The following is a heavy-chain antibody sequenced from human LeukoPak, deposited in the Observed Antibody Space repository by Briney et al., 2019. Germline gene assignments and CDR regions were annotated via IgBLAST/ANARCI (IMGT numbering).Heavy chain of an antibody. D-gene: IGHD6-19*01. Sequence: GGSLRLSCAASGFTFNNPWMSWVRQAPGKGLEWVGRIKSKTDGGTPDYAAPVKGSFTISRDDSKNTPYLQMNSLKTEDTAVYYCARGWLSNTFDCWGQGTLVTVSS. CDR3: ARGWLSNTFDC. CDR1: GFTFNNPW. CDR2: IKSKTDGGTP. J-gene: IGHJ4*02. V-gene: IGHV3-15*01.